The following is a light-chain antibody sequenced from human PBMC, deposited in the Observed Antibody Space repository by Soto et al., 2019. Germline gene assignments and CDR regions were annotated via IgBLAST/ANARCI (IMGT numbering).Light chain of an antibody. CDR3: CLSPGSLPWL. Sequence: QSVLTQPRSVSGSPGQSVTISCTATGSDVGDSSHVSWYQLHPGKAPKLMIYEVNNRPSGVPDRFSGSKSGSTASLTISGLQAEDEAEYYCCLSPGSLPWLFGGGTQLTVL. J-gene: IGLJ3*02. CDR2: EVN. CDR1: GSDVGDSSH. V-gene: IGLV2-11*01.